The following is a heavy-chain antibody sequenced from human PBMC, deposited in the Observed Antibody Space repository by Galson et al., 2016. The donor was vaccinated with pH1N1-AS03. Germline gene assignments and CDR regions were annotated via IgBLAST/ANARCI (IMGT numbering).Heavy chain of an antibody. Sequence: SETLSLTCSVSGGSISGNFWTWIRQPAGEGLEWIGRMDSSGRKNYNSSLASRVTLSVDTSKNQFSLSLTSVTAADTAVYYCARESSGLGRGLDYWGQGTLVTVSS. J-gene: IGHJ4*02. CDR2: MDSSGRK. CDR3: ARESSGLGRGLDY. V-gene: IGHV4-4*07. D-gene: IGHD3-10*01. CDR1: GGSISGNF.